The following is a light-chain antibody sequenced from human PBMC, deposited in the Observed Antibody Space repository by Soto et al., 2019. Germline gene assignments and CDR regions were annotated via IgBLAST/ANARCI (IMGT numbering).Light chain of an antibody. Sequence: EIVLTQSPGTLSLSPGERATLSCRASQSVSSAYLAWYQHKPGQPPTLLIYAASSRVTGIPDRFSGSGSGTAFTLTISRLEPEDVAVDYCQQYGSSSTWTFGQGTKVEIK. CDR1: QSVSSAY. CDR2: AAS. CDR3: QQYGSSSTWT. J-gene: IGKJ1*01. V-gene: IGKV3-20*01.